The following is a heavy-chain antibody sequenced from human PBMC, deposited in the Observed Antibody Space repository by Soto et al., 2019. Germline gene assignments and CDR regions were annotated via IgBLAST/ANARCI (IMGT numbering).Heavy chain of an antibody. CDR1: GYTFTSYD. D-gene: IGHD6-19*01. Sequence: QVQLVQSGAEVKKPGASVKVSCKASGYTFTSYDINWVRQATGQGLEWMGWMNPNSGNTGYAQKFQGRVTMTRNTSIRTAYMELSSLRSEDTAVYYWARGRGHSSGWYGDYWGQGSLVTVSS. V-gene: IGHV1-8*01. CDR3: ARGRGHSSGWYGDY. CDR2: MNPNSGNT. J-gene: IGHJ4*02.